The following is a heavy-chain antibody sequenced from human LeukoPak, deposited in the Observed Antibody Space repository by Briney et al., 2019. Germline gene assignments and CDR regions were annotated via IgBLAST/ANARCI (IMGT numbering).Heavy chain of an antibody. V-gene: IGHV1-2*02. Sequence: EASVKVSCKASGYTFTDYYMHWVRQAPGQGLEWMGWINPNSGGTDYAQKFQGRVTMTRDTSTSTVYMELSSLRSEDTAVYYCARDWMTGGESSYFDYWGQGTLVTVSS. CDR1: GYTFTDYY. CDR3: ARDWMTGGESSYFDY. J-gene: IGHJ4*02. CDR2: INPNSGGT. D-gene: IGHD1-26*01.